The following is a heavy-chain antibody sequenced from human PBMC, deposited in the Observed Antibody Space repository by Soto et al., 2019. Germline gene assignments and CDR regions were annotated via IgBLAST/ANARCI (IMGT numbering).Heavy chain of an antibody. CDR3: ASGIVGATTYGMDV. D-gene: IGHD1-26*01. Sequence: PGGSLRLSCAASGFTFDDYGMSWVRQAPGKGLEWVSGINWNGGSIGYADSVKGRFTISRDNAKNSLYLQMNSLRAEDTALYYCASGIVGATTYGMDVWGQGTTVTVSS. CDR1: GFTFDDYG. J-gene: IGHJ6*02. V-gene: IGHV3-20*04. CDR2: INWNGGSI.